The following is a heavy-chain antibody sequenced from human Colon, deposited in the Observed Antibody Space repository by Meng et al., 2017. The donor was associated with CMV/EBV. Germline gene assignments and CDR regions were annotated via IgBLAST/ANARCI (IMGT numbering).Heavy chain of an antibody. D-gene: IGHD6-19*01. J-gene: IGHJ4*02. CDR2: INSDGSST. Sequence: QLVESGGGLVQPGGSLSLSCAASGFTFSDYWMHWVRQVPGKGLVWVSRINSDGSSTSYADSVKGRFTISRDNAKNTLYLQMNSLRTEDTAVYYCARALAVAGTGGYYWGQGTLVTVSS. V-gene: IGHV3-74*01. CDR3: ARALAVAGTGGYY. CDR1: GFTFSDYW.